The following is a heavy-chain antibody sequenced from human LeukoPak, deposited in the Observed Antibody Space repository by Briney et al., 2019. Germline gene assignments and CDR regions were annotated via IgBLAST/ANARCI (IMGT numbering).Heavy chain of an antibody. Sequence: GGSLRLSCAASGFTFSSYWMSWVRQAPGKGLEWVANIKQDGSEKYYVDSVKGRFTISRDNAKNSLYLQMNSLRAEDTAVYYCARGRYSSRSGGYYFDFWGQGTLVTVSS. CDR1: GFTFSSYW. V-gene: IGHV3-7*01. CDR3: ARGRYSSRSGGYYFDF. D-gene: IGHD6-13*01. J-gene: IGHJ4*02. CDR2: IKQDGSEK.